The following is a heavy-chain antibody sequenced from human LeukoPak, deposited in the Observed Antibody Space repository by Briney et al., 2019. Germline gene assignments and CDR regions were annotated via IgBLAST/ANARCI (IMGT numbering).Heavy chain of an antibody. Sequence: GGSLRLSCAASGFTFSSYSMNWVRQAPGKGLEWVSSISSSSSYIYYADSVKGRFTISRDNAKNSLYLQMNSLRAEDTAVYYCARLPKSGSSRYYYDSSGYSAGYWGQGTLVTVSS. V-gene: IGHV3-21*01. J-gene: IGHJ4*01. CDR1: GFTFSSYS. D-gene: IGHD3-22*01. CDR3: ARLPKSGSSRYYYDSSGYSAGY. CDR2: ISSSSSYI.